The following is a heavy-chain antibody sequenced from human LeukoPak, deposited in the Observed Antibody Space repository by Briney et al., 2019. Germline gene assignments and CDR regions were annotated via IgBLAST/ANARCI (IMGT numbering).Heavy chain of an antibody. D-gene: IGHD4-17*01. J-gene: IGHJ4*02. CDR2: ISSSSSYI. Sequence: AGGSLRLSCAASGFTFSSYSMNWVRQAPGKGLEWVSSISSSSSYIYYADSVKGRFTISRDNAKNSLYLQMNSLRAEDTAVYYCARDWSDYGGNYSHYWGQGTLVTVSS. CDR3: ARDWSDYGGNYSHY. CDR1: GFTFSSYS. V-gene: IGHV3-21*01.